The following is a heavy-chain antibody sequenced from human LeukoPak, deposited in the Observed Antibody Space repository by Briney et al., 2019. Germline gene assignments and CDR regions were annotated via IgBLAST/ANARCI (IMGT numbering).Heavy chain of an antibody. Sequence: ASVKVSCKASAYTFTGYHIHWVRQAPGQGLEWMGWINTNTGNPTYAQGFTGRFVFSLDTSVSTAYLQISSLKAEDTAVYYCARAHDVVVVAATPLPFDIWGQGTMVTVSS. CDR2: INTNTGNP. J-gene: IGHJ3*02. V-gene: IGHV7-4-1*02. CDR1: AYTFTGYH. D-gene: IGHD2-15*01. CDR3: ARAHDVVVVAATPLPFDI.